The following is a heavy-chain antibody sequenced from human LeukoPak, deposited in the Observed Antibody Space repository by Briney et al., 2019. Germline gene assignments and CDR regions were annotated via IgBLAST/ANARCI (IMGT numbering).Heavy chain of an antibody. Sequence: SQTLSLTCAISGDSVSSNSAVWNWIRQSPSRGLEWLGRTYYRSKWYNDYAVSVKSRITIKPDTSKNQFSLQLKSATPEGTAVYCCARLGLGGAFDIWGQGTMVTVSS. CDR1: GDSVSSNSAV. D-gene: IGHD2-15*01. CDR3: ARLGLGGAFDI. V-gene: IGHV6-1*01. CDR2: TYYRSKWYN. J-gene: IGHJ3*02.